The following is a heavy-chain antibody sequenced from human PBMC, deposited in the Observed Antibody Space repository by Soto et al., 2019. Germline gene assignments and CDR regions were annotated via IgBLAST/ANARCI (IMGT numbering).Heavy chain of an antibody. CDR3: ARGSSIAGLYYGMDV. V-gene: IGHV4-31*11. CDR2: NYYSGIT. D-gene: IGHD6-6*01. J-gene: IGHJ6*02. Sequence: QVQLQESGPGLVKPSQTLCLSCAVSGGSISSGGYYWTWIRQHPGKGLEWIGYNYYSGITYYNPSLKSRVTISLDTSKNQFSLKLSSVTAADTAVYYCARGSSIAGLYYGMDVWGQRTTVTVSS. CDR1: GGSISSGGYY.